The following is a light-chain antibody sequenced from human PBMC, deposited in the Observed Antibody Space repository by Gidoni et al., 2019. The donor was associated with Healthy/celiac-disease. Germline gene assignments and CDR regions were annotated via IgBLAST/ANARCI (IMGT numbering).Light chain of an antibody. V-gene: IGKV1-39*01. CDR3: QQSYSTPT. J-gene: IGKJ2*01. Sequence: DIQMTQSPSSLSASVGDRVTSTCRASQSISSYLNGYQQKPGKDPKLLIYAASSLQSGVPSRFSGSGSGTDFTLTISSLQPEDFATYYCQQSYSTPTFGQGTKLEIK. CDR1: QSISSY. CDR2: AAS.